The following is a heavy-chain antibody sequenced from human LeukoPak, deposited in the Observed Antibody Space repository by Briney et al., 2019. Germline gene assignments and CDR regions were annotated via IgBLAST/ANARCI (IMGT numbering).Heavy chain of an antibody. D-gene: IGHD2-15*01. Sequence: SQTLSLTCAVSGGSISSGGYSWSWIRQPPGKGLEWIGYIYHSGSTYYNPSLKSRVTISVDRSKNQFSLKLSSVTAADTAVYYCARGDREYLQHWGQGTLVTVSS. CDR3: ARGDREYLQH. V-gene: IGHV4-30-2*01. CDR2: IYHSGST. CDR1: GGSISSGGYS. J-gene: IGHJ1*01.